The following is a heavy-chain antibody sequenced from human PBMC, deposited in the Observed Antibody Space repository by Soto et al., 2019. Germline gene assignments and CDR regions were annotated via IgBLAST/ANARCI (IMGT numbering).Heavy chain of an antibody. CDR3: AREARGYSSGWFDVT. CDR2: ISDSGGST. Sequence: EVQLLESGGGLVQPGGSLRLSCAASGFTFIRYAMSWVRQAPGKGLEWVSAISDSGGSTYYADSVKGRFTISRDHSKNALDLQMNSLRAEDTALYYCAREARGYSSGWFDVTWGQGTLVTVSS. J-gene: IGHJ4*02. CDR1: GFTFIRYA. V-gene: IGHV3-23*01. D-gene: IGHD6-19*01.